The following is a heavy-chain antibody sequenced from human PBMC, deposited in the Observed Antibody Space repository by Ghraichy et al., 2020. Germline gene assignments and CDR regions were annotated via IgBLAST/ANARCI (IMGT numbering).Heavy chain of an antibody. D-gene: IGHD5-24*01. CDR1: GGTFSSYA. J-gene: IGHJ4*02. Sequence: SVKVSCKASGGTFSSYAISWVRQAPGQGLEWMGRIIPILGIANYAQKFQGRVTITADKSTSTAYMELSSLRSEDTAVYYCARDRDGYIGLDYWGQGTLVTVSS. CDR3: ARDRDGYIGLDY. CDR2: IIPILGIA. V-gene: IGHV1-69*04.